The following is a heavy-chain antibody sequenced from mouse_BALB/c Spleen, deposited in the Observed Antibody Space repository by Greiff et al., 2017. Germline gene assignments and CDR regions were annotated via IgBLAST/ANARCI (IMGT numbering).Heavy chain of an antibody. Sequence: EVKLMESGGGLVQPGGSLRLSCATSGFTFTDYYMSWVRQPPGKALEWLGFIRHKANGYTTEYSASVKGRFTISRDNSQSILYLQMNTLRAEDSAAYDCGRDNYGSSYFDYWGQGTTLTVSA. CDR2: IRHKANGYTT. V-gene: IGHV7-3*02. CDR1: GFTFTDYY. CDR3: GRDNYGSSYFDY. J-gene: IGHJ2*01. D-gene: IGHD1-1*01.